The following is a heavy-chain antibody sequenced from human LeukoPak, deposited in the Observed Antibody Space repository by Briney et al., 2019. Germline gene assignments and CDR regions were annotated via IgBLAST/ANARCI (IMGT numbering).Heavy chain of an antibody. CDR2: FSVTTGST. CDR1: GFTFNSYA. Sequence: HPGGSLRLSCAASGFTFNSYAMSWVRQAPGKGLEWVSSFSVTTGSTNYADSVKGRFTISRDSSKNTLYLQMNSLRAEDTAVYYCAKDHFYDSGGYYYVFDYWGQGSLVTVSS. D-gene: IGHD3-22*01. CDR3: AKDHFYDSGGYYYVFDY. J-gene: IGHJ4*02. V-gene: IGHV3-23*01.